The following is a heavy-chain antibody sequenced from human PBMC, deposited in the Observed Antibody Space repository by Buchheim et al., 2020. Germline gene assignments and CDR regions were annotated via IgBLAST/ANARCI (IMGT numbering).Heavy chain of an antibody. Sequence: EVQLLESGGGLVQPGGSLRLSCAASGFTFSSYAMSWVRQAPGKGLEWVSAISGSGGSTYYADSVKGRFTISRDNSKNTLFLKMNSQRAEDTAVYYCAKRMGKGYYYYYGMEVWGQGT. V-gene: IGHV3-23*01. CDR1: GFTFSSYA. J-gene: IGHJ6*01. CDR2: ISGSGGST. CDR3: AKRMGKGYYYYYGMEV. D-gene: IGHD2-8*01.